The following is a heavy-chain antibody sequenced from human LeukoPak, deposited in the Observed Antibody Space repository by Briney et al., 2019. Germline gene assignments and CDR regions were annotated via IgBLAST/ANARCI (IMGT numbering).Heavy chain of an antibody. Sequence: GGSLRLSCAASGFTFSSYSMNWVRQAPGKGLEWVSSTSSSSSYIYYADSVKGRFTISRDNAKNSLYLQMNSLRAEDTAVYYCATLFGTVTTRQTWGQGTLVTVSS. J-gene: IGHJ4*02. V-gene: IGHV3-21*01. CDR3: ATLFGTVTTRQT. D-gene: IGHD4-17*01. CDR2: TSSSSSYI. CDR1: GFTFSSYS.